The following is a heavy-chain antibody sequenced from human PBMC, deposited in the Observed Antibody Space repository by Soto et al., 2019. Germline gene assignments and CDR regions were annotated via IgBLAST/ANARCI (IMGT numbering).Heavy chain of an antibody. Sequence: ASVKVSCKASGYTFASYGSSWVRQAPGQGREWMGWISAYNGNTNYAQKLQGRVTMTTDTSTSTAYMELRSLRSDDTAVYYCARAHSKADPMDVWGKGTTLTVSS. CDR3: ARAHSKADPMDV. V-gene: IGHV1-18*01. J-gene: IGHJ6*03. D-gene: IGHD4-4*01. CDR1: GYTFASYG. CDR2: ISAYNGNT.